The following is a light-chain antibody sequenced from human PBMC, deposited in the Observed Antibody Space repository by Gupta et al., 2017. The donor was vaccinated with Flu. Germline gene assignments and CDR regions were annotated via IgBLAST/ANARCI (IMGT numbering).Light chain of an antibody. V-gene: IGLV2-11*01. CDR3: SSYAGRGTWV. Sequence: SAPTQPRSVSGSPGPSVTISCTGTSNDVGGSNRVSWYEQRPGKAPKLILYDVTERPSGVPDRFSGSKSGNTASLTISGLQADDEADYYCSSYAGRGTWVFGTGTTVTVL. CDR1: SNDVGGSNR. J-gene: IGLJ1*01. CDR2: DVT.